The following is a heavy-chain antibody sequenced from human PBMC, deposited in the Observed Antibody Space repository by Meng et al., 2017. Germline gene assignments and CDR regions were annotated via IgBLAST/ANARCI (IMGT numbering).Heavy chain of an antibody. CDR1: GFYFSNAW. CDR2: IKSNTDGGTA. D-gene: IGHD3-9*01. Sequence: VGFGVDFVKLGGSLCRSCEGSGFYFSNAWMSWVRQDPGKGLELVGRIKSNTDGGTAEYAAPVTGRFTISRDDSKSTLYLQMSGLRIYDTGVYYCTWDDKAVSDYWGQGTLVTVSS. CDR3: TWDDKAVSDY. V-gene: IGHV3-15*01. J-gene: IGHJ4*02.